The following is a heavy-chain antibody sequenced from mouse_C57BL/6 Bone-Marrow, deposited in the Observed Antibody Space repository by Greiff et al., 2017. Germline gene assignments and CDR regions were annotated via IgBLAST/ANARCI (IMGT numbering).Heavy chain of an antibody. CDR2: IYPGSGST. Sequence: VQLQQSGAELVKPGASVKMSCKASGYTFPSYWINWVKQRPGQGLEWIGDIYPGSGSTNYNEKFKSKATLTVDSSSSTAYMQLSSLTSADSAVYYFARPYDSNYWDCDVWGTGTTVTVSS. CDR3: ARPYDSNYWDCDV. V-gene: IGHV1-55*01. J-gene: IGHJ1*03. D-gene: IGHD2-5*01. CDR1: GYTFPSYW.